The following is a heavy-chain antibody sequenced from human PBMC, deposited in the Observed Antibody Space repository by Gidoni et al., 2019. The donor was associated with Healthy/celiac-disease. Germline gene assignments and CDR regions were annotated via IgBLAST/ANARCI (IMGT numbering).Heavy chain of an antibody. CDR1: GFTFRSYA. D-gene: IGHD2-8*01. Sequence: EVQLLESGGGLVQPGGSLRLSCAASGFTFRSYAMSWVRQAPGKGLEWVSAISGSGGSTYYADSVKGRFTISRDNSKNTLYLQMNSLRAEDTAVYYCAKDFPEVGLMVYARENWFDPWGQGTLVTVSS. J-gene: IGHJ5*02. CDR2: ISGSGGST. CDR3: AKDFPEVGLMVYARENWFDP. V-gene: IGHV3-23*01.